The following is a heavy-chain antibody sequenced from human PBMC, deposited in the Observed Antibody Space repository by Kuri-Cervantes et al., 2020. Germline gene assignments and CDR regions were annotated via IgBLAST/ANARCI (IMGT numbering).Heavy chain of an antibody. V-gene: IGHV4-34*01. CDR1: GGSFSGYY. CDR2: INHSGST. D-gene: IGHD3-10*01. J-gene: IGHJ3*02. CDR3: ARPRGYYGSGSYYPATRPWYAFDI. Sequence: GSLRLSCAVYGGSFSGYYWSWIRQPPGKGLEWIGEINHSGSTNYNPSLKSRVAISVDTSKNQFSLKLSSVTAADTAVYYCARPRGYYGSGSYYPATRPWYAFDIWGQGTMVTVSS.